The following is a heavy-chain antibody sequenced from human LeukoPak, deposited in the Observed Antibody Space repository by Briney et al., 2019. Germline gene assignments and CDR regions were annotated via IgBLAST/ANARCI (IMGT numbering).Heavy chain of an antibody. J-gene: IGHJ6*03. CDR3: ATTDYDFMSGSYYMDV. D-gene: IGHD3-3*01. Sequence: SVKVSCKASGGTFSSYAISWVRQAPGQGLEWMGGIIPIFGTANYAQKFQGRVTITTDESTSTAYMELSSLRSEDTAVYFCATTDYDFMSGSYYMDVWGKGTTVIVSS. CDR2: IIPIFGTA. V-gene: IGHV1-69*05. CDR1: GGTFSSYA.